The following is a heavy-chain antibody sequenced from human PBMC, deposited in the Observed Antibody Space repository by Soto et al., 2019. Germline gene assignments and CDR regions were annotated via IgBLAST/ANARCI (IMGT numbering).Heavy chain of an antibody. CDR1: GYTFTSYD. Sequence: ASVKVSCKASGYTFTSYDINWVRQATGQGLEWMGWMNPNSGNTGYAQKFQGRVTMTRNTSISTAYMELSSLRSDDTAVYYCAREDGSGTWYGMDVWGQGTTVTVSS. CDR3: AREDGSGTWYGMDV. CDR2: MNPNSGNT. V-gene: IGHV1-8*01. D-gene: IGHD3-10*01. J-gene: IGHJ6*02.